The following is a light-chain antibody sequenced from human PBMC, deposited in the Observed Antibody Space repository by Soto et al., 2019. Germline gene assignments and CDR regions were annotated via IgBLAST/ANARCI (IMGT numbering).Light chain of an antibody. V-gene: IGKV1-13*02. CDR3: QQFNSFSWT. CDR1: QGISSA. Sequence: AIQLTQSPSSLSAPVGDRVTITCRASQGISSALAWYQQKPGKAPKLLIYDASSLESGVPSRFSGSGSGTDFTLTISSLQPEDFATYYCQQFNSFSWTFGQGTKVEIK. J-gene: IGKJ1*01. CDR2: DAS.